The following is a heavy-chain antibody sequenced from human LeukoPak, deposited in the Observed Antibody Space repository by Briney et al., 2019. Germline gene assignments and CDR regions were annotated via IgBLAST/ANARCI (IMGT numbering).Heavy chain of an antibody. J-gene: IGHJ4*02. Sequence: SETLSLTCTVSGGSISSYYWSWIRQPAGKGLEWIGYIENSGRTEYNPSLMSRITISVDTSKIQFSLMLSPVTAADTAVYYCARGRYGGYFDCWGQGTLVTVSS. CDR1: GGSISSYY. D-gene: IGHD4-23*01. V-gene: IGHV4-59*01. CDR2: IENSGRT. CDR3: ARGRYGGYFDC.